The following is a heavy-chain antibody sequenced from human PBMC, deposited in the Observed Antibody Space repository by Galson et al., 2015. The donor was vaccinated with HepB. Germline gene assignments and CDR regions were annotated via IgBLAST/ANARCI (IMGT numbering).Heavy chain of an antibody. CDR1: GFTFRSYA. V-gene: IGHV3-23*01. D-gene: IGHD3-9*01. CDR3: AKDRYDDTLTGYYTH. Sequence: SLRLSCAASGFTFRSYAMSWVRQAPGKGLAWVSGISGRGGSTYYTDSVKGRFTISRDNSQNMLYLQMSSLRAEDKAVYYCAKDRYDDTLTGYYTHWGQGTLVTVSS. J-gene: IGHJ4*02. CDR2: ISGRGGST.